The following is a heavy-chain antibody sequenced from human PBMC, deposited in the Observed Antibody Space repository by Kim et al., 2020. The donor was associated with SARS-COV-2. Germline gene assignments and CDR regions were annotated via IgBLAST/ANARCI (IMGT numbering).Heavy chain of an antibody. J-gene: IGHJ6*03. CDR2: ISPDGGIT. V-gene: IGHV3-74*01. CDR3: ASALRRKAPFYYMDV. CDR1: GFIFRNYW. Sequence: GGSLRLSCAASGFIFRNYWMYWVRQAPGKGLAWVSRISPDGGITNYADSVKGRFTISRDNAKNTLYLQMNSLRGEDTAVYYCASALRRKAPFYYMDVWGKGTTVTVSS.